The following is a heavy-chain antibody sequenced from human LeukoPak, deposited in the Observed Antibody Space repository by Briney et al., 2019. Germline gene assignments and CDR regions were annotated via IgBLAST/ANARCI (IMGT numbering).Heavy chain of an antibody. J-gene: IGHJ4*01. V-gene: IGHV5-51*01. D-gene: IGHD6-19*01. Sequence: GESLKISCKGSGYRFTSYWIGWVRQMPGKGLEGMGIIYPGDPETRYSPSSQGQVTISADKSISTAYLQWNSLKASDTAMYYCARQGIAVAGIDYWGQGTLLTVSS. CDR3: ARQGIAVAGIDY. CDR1: GYRFTSYW. CDR2: IYPGDPET.